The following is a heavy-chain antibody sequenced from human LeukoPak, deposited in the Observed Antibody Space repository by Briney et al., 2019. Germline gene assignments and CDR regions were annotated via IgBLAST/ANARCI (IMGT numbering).Heavy chain of an antibody. J-gene: IGHJ4*02. D-gene: IGHD3-3*01. CDR1: GYTFTGYY. V-gene: IGHV1-18*04. CDR2: INTYNGNT. Sequence: GASVKVSCKASGYTFTGYYMHWVRQAPGQGLEWMGWINTYNGNTKHAQKLQGRVTMTTETSTSTAYMELRSLRSDDTAVYYCARDQQYDFWSVSLYWGPGTLVTVSS. CDR3: ARDQQYDFWSVSLY.